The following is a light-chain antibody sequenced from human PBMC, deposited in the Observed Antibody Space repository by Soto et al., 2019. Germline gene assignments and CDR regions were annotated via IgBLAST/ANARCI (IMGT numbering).Light chain of an antibody. V-gene: IGLV2-8*01. CDR2: EVS. CDR1: SSDVGGYNF. CDR3: QVWDSSSF. Sequence: QSVLTQPPSASGSPGQSVTISCTGTSSDVGGYNFVSWYQQHPGKSPKLMIYEVSKRPSGVPDRFSGSKSGNTASLTVSGLQAEDEADYYCQVWDSSSFFGTGTKVTV. J-gene: IGLJ1*01.